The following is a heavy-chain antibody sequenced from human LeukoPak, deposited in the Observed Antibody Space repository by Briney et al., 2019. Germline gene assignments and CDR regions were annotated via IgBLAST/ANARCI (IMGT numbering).Heavy chain of an antibody. CDR3: ARDLGIAVAGIFDY. V-gene: IGHV3-48*03. Sequence: PGGCLRLSCAASGFTFSSYEMNWVRQAPGKGLGWVSYISSSGSTIYYADSVKGRFTISRDNAKNSLYLQMNSLRAEDTAVYYCARDLGIAVAGIFDYWGQGTLVTVSS. CDR1: GFTFSSYE. J-gene: IGHJ4*02. D-gene: IGHD6-19*01. CDR2: ISSSGSTI.